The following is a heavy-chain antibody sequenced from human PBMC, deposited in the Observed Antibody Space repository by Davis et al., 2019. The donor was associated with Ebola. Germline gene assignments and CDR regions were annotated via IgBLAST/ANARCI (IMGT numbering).Heavy chain of an antibody. CDR2: ITTNTASP. CDR3: ARGMGELALN. D-gene: IGHD3-16*01. Sequence: ASVKVSCKASGGTFNSNTISWVRQAPGQRFEWLGWITTNTASPTYARGFSERFVFSLDTSVNTAFLEIHNLRAEDTAIYYCARGMGELALNWGQGTLVTVSS. CDR1: GGTFNSNT. J-gene: IGHJ4*02. V-gene: IGHV7-4-1*01.